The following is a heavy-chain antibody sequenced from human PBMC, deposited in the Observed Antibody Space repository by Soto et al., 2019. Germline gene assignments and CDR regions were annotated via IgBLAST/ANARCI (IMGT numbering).Heavy chain of an antibody. Sequence: GGSLRLSCAASGFTFSSYGMHWVRQAPGKGLEWVAVISYDGSNKYYADSVKGRFTISRDNSKNTLYLQMNSLRAEDTAVYYCAKTYYDFWSGFNYYYYGMDVWGQGTTVTVSS. CDR1: GFTFSSYG. D-gene: IGHD3-3*01. CDR3: AKTYYDFWSGFNYYYYGMDV. V-gene: IGHV3-30*18. CDR2: ISYDGSNK. J-gene: IGHJ6*02.